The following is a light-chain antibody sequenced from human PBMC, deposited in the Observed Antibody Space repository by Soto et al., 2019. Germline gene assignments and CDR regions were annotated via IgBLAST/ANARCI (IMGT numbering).Light chain of an antibody. CDR2: SAS. CDR3: QQRDSWPLT. V-gene: IGKV3-11*01. Sequence: EIVLTQSPAILSLSPGERATLSCRTNQTVTTYLAWYQHKTGQAPRLLIYSASKRATGILARFSGSGSGTDFTLTISSLEPEDFAFYYCQQRDSWPLTFGGGTKV. J-gene: IGKJ4*01. CDR1: QTVTTY.